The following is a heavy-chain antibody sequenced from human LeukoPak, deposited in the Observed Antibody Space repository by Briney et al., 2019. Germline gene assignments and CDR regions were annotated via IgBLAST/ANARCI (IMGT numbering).Heavy chain of an antibody. CDR2: IYYSGST. CDR1: GGSISSSSYY. CDR3: ARQGQYYGSGSYYNRYYFDY. V-gene: IGHV4-39*01. Sequence: PSETLSLTCTVSGGSISSSSYYWGWIRQPPGKGLAWIGSIYYSGSTYYNPSLKSRVTISVDTSKNQFSLKLSSVTAADTAVYYCARQGQYYGSGSYYNRYYFDYWGQGTLVTVSS. D-gene: IGHD3-10*01. J-gene: IGHJ4*02.